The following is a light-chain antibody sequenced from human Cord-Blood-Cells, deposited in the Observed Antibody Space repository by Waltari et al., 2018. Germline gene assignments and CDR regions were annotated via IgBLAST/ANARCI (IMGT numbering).Light chain of an antibody. J-gene: IGKJ1*01. CDR2: AAS. CDR1: QSISSY. CDR3: QQSYSTPPWT. V-gene: IGKV1-39*01. Sequence: DIQMTQSPSSLSASVGDRVTITCRASQSISSYLNWYQQKPGKAPKLLIYAASSLQSRVPSRFSGSGSGTDFTLTISRLQPEDFATYYCQQSYSTPPWTFGQGTTVEIK.